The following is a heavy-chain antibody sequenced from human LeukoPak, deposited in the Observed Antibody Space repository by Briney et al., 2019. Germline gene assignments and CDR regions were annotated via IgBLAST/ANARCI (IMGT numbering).Heavy chain of an antibody. CDR1: GFTFSSYA. D-gene: IGHD1-14*01. Sequence: PGGSLRLSCAASGFTFSSYAMHWVRQAPGKGLEWVAFIRYDGSNKYYADSVKGRFTISRDNSKNTLYLQMNSLRAEDTAVYYCAKDSVDRYSAYNWFDPWGQGTLVTVSS. J-gene: IGHJ5*02. CDR3: AKDSVDRYSAYNWFDP. CDR2: IRYDGSNK. V-gene: IGHV3-30*02.